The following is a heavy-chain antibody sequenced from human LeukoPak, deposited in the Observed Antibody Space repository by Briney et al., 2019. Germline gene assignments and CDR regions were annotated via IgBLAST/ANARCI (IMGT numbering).Heavy chain of an antibody. CDR3: ARDSGGIAARPVGFFYYYYMDV. J-gene: IGHJ6*03. CDR2: MNPNSGNT. D-gene: IGHD6-6*01. CDR1: GGTFSSYA. Sequence: VASVKVSCKASGGTFSSYAISWVRQAPGQGLEWMGWMNPNSGNTGYAQKFQGRVTITADKSTSTAYMELSSLRSEDTAVYYCARDSGGIAARPVGFFYYYYMDVWGKGTTVTVSS. V-gene: IGHV1-69*10.